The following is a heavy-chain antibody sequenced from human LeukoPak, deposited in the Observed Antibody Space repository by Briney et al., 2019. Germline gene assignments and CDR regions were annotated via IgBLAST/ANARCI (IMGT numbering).Heavy chain of an antibody. Sequence: PSETLSLTCTVSGGSISSGGYYWSWIRQHPGKGLEWIGEINHSGSANYNPSLKSRVTISVDTSKNQFSLKLSSVTAADTAVYYCARGGRITIFGVVITWKPMYNWFDPWGQGTLVTVSS. V-gene: IGHV4-39*07. CDR3: ARGGRITIFGVVITWKPMYNWFDP. CDR1: GGSISSGGYY. J-gene: IGHJ5*02. D-gene: IGHD3-3*01. CDR2: INHSGSA.